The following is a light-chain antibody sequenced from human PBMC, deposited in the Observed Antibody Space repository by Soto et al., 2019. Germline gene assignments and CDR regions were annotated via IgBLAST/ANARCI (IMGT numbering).Light chain of an antibody. Sequence: QSALTQPGSVSGSPGQSITISCTGTSSDVGGYNFVSWYQQHPGNAPTLIIHEVLNRPSGVSSRFSGSKSGNTASLTISGLQAEDDAVYYCCSHSASIHWVFGGGTKLTVL. CDR1: SSDVGGYNF. CDR3: CSHSASIHWV. V-gene: IGLV2-14*03. J-gene: IGLJ3*02. CDR2: EVL.